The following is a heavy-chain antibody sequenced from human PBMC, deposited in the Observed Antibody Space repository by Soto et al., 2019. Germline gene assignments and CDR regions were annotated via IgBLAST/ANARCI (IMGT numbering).Heavy chain of an antibody. CDR3: ARHWRTGYSTVFGVVMGWFDP. J-gene: IGHJ5*02. V-gene: IGHV4-39*01. CDR1: GDSITSTDYY. CDR2: IYYSGST. Sequence: LSLTCTATGDSITSTDYYWGWIRQPPGKGLEWVASIYYSGSTYHNPSLKSRVTISVDTSKNQFSLKVTSVTAADTAVYYCARHWRTGYSTVFGVVMGWFDPWGQGTLVTV. D-gene: IGHD3-3*01.